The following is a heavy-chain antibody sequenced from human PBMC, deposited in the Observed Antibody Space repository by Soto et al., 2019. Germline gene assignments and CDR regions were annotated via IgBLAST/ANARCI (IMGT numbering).Heavy chain of an antibody. CDR3: ARDLRITGTTFYYGMDV. V-gene: IGHV1-69*13. Sequence: SVKVSCKASGGTFSSYAISWVRQAPGQGLEWMGGIIPIFGTANYAQKFQGRVTITADESTSTAYMELSSLRSEDTAVYYCARDLRITGTTFYYGMDVWGQGTTVTVSS. CDR1: GGTFSSYA. CDR2: IIPIFGTA. J-gene: IGHJ6*02. D-gene: IGHD1-20*01.